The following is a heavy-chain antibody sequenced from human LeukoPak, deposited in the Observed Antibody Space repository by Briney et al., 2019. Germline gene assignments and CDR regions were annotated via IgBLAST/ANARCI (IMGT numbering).Heavy chain of an antibody. CDR1: GLTFSDYS. Sequence: GGSLRLSCAASGLTFSDYSMNWVRQAPGKGLEWVSYISSSSSTMYYADSVKGRFTISRDDARNSLYLQMNSLRAEDTAVYYCARQRAGHAFDIWGQGTMVTVSS. J-gene: IGHJ3*02. CDR3: ARQRAGHAFDI. V-gene: IGHV3-48*04. CDR2: ISSSSSTM.